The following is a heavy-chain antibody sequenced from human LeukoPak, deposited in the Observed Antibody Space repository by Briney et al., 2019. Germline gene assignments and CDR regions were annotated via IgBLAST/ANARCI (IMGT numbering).Heavy chain of an antibody. CDR3: ARVKGAIGWFDP. J-gene: IGHJ5*02. D-gene: IGHD3-16*01. Sequence: AAAKVSSRASAYTFTSYGISCVRHPPRQKREWRGWISASNGNTSYSQKLDGRDTITTDTPTSTAYMELRTVRSDDTAVYYCARVKGAIGWFDPWGQGTLVTVS. CDR1: AYTFTSYG. V-gene: IGHV1-18*01. CDR2: ISASNGNT.